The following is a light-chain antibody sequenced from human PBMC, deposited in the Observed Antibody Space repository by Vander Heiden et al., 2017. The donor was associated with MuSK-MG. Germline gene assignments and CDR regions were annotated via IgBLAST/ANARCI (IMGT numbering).Light chain of an antibody. Sequence: DIQMTQSPSSISASVGDRVTITCRASQGINNWLNWYQQKPGKAPNLLIYSTSKCLSGGPSTFTGSESGTDFTLTIIGLQPEDFATYYCHQSVGAPSSFGPGTKLEIK. V-gene: IGKV1-39*01. CDR2: STS. CDR3: HQSVGAPSS. CDR1: QGINNW. J-gene: IGKJ2*03.